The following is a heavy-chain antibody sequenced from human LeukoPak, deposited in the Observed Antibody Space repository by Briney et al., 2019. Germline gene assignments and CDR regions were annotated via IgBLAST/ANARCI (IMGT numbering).Heavy chain of an antibody. D-gene: IGHD6-19*01. CDR3: TRAVIGYSSGWHNLRYYMDV. V-gene: IGHV3-49*03. J-gene: IGHJ6*03. Sequence: PGGSLRLSCTASGFTFGDYAMSWFRQAPGKGLEWVGFIRSKAYGGTTEYAASVKGRFTISRDDPKSIAYLQMNSLKTEDTAVYYCTRAVIGYSSGWHNLRYYMDVWGEGTTVTVSS. CDR1: GFTFGDYA. CDR2: IRSKAYGGTT.